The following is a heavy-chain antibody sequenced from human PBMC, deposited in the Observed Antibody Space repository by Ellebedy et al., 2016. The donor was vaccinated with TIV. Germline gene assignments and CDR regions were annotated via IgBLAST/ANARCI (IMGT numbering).Heavy chain of an antibody. V-gene: IGHV1-69*13. Sequence: AASVKVSCKASGGTFSSYAISWVRQAPGQGLEWMGGIIPIFGTANYAQKFQGRVTITADESTSTAYMELSSLRSEDTAVYYCARDRGRDYYDSSGHTRGAFDIWGQGTMVTVSS. CDR2: IIPIFGTA. CDR3: ARDRGRDYYDSSGHTRGAFDI. D-gene: IGHD3-22*01. CDR1: GGTFSSYA. J-gene: IGHJ3*02.